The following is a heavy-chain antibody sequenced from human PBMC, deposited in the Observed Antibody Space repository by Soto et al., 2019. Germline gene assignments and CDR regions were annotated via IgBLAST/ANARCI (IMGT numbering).Heavy chain of an antibody. CDR3: AREGAYYYDSSGPQKNYYYYGMDV. J-gene: IGHJ6*02. Sequence: GASVKVSCKASGGTFSSYAISWVRQAPGQGLEWMGGIIPIFGTANYAQKFQGRVTITADESTSTAYMELSSLRSEDTAVYYCAREGAYYYDSSGPQKNYYYYGMDVWGQGTTVTVS. CDR1: GGTFSSYA. V-gene: IGHV1-69*13. D-gene: IGHD3-22*01. CDR2: IIPIFGTA.